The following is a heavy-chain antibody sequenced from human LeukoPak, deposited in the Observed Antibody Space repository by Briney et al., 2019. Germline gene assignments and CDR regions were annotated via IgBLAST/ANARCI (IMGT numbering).Heavy chain of an antibody. D-gene: IGHD6-19*01. V-gene: IGHV3-53*01. J-gene: IGHJ4*02. CDR3: ARRGSSDWHHDY. CDR1: GFTVSSNS. CDR2: IYSGGST. Sequence: PGGSLRLSCAASGFTVSSNSMTWVCQAPGKGLEWVSSIYSGGSTYYADSVKGRFTISRDDSQNTLYLQMNSLRADDTAVYYCARRGSSDWHHDYWGQGTLVTVSS.